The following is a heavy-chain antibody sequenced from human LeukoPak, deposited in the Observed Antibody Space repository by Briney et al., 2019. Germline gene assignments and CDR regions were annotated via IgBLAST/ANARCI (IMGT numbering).Heavy chain of an antibody. CDR3: ASSNYYDSSGYYH. CDR1: GFTVSSNY. V-gene: IGHV3-53*01. CDR2: IYSGGGT. J-gene: IGHJ5*02. Sequence: GGSLRLSCAASGFTVSSNYMSWVRQAPGKGLEWASVIYSGGGTYYADSVKGRFTISRDNSKNTLYLQMNSLRAEDTAVYYCASSNYYDSSGYYHWGQGTLVTVSS. D-gene: IGHD3-22*01.